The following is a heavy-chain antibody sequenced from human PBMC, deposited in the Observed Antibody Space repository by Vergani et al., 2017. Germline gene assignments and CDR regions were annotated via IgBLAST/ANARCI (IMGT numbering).Heavy chain of an antibody. CDR1: GASIRSSNYY. CDR3: ARHSXVEWMVKLGWFDP. J-gene: IGHJ5*02. CDR2: IYYSGST. V-gene: IGHV4-39*01. D-gene: IGHD6-19*01. Sequence: QLQLQESGPGLVKPSATLYLTCIVSGASIRSSNYYWGCIRQPPGKGLEWIACIYYSGSTYYNPSLNSRFTISVDTSKNQFSLKLSCVTAADTAVYFCARHSXVEWMVKLGWFDPWGKGIRVTVSS.